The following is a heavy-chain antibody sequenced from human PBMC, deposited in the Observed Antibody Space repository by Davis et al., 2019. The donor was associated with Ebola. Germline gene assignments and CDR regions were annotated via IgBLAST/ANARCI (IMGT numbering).Heavy chain of an antibody. CDR2: IDWDDDK. V-gene: IGHV2-70*01. Sequence: SGPTLVNPTQTLTLTCTFSGFSLSTSGMCVSWIRQPPGKALEWLALIDWDDDKYYSTSLKTRLTISKDTSKNQVVLTMTNMDPVDTATYYCARIRKVQGVIYYYYGMDVWGQGTTVTVSS. D-gene: IGHD3-10*01. J-gene: IGHJ6*02. CDR1: GFSLSTSGMC. CDR3: ARIRKVQGVIYYYYGMDV.